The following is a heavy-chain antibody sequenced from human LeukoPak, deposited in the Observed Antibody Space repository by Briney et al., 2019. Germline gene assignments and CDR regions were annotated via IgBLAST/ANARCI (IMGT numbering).Heavy chain of an antibody. V-gene: IGHV4-61*02. Sequence: PSQTLSLTCTVSGGSISSGSYYWSWIRQPAGKGLEWVGRIYTSGSTNYNPSLKSRVTISLDTSKNQFSLKLSSVTAADSAVYYCAREVGLGYFYYYMDVWGKGATVTVSS. CDR2: IYTSGST. CDR3: AREVGLGYFYYYMDV. CDR1: GGSISSGSYY. J-gene: IGHJ6*03. D-gene: IGHD3-10*01.